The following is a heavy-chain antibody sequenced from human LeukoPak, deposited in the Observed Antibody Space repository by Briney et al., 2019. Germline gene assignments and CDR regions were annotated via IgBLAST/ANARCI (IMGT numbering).Heavy chain of an antibody. J-gene: IGHJ4*02. CDR3: ARVSGYSSGSLDY. CDR2: INHSGST. CDR1: GGSFSGYY. Sequence: SETLSLTCAVSGGSFSGYYSSWIRHPPGKGLEWIGEINHSGSTNYNPSLKSRVTLSLDTSKNQFSLQLSSLTAADTAVYSCARVSGYSSGSLDYCGQGTLVTVSS. V-gene: IGHV4-34*01. D-gene: IGHD5-18*01.